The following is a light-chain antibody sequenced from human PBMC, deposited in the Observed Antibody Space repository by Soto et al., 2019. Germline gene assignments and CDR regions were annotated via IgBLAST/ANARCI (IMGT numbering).Light chain of an antibody. J-gene: IGKJ1*01. CDR2: GAS. Sequence: EIVLTQSPGTLSLSPGERATLSCRASQTVSSSLAWYQQKPGQAPRLLISGASSRAADIPDRFSGSGSGTDFTLTINRLEPEDFAVYYCLHYGSSPKTFGQGTKVDI. CDR1: QTVSSS. V-gene: IGKV3-20*01. CDR3: LHYGSSPKT.